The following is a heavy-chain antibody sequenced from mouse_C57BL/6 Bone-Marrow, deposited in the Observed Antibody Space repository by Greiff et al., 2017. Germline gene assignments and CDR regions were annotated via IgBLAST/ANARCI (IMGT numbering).Heavy chain of an antibody. CDR3: ARDGNFYWYFDV. CDR2: LSDGGSYT. D-gene: IGHD2-1*01. Sequence: EVKLEESGGGLVKPGGSLKLSCAASGFTFSSYAMSWVRQTPEKRLEWVATLSDGGSYTYYPDNVKGRFTISRDNAKNNLYLQMSHLKSEDTAMYYCARDGNFYWYFDVWGTGTTVTVSS. CDR1: GFTFSSYA. V-gene: IGHV5-4*01. J-gene: IGHJ1*03.